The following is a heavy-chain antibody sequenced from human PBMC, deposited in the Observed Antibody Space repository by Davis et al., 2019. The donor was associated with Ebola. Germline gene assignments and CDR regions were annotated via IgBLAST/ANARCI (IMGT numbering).Heavy chain of an antibody. CDR3: AKGKDRDY. CDR2: ISWNSDNI. J-gene: IGHJ4*02. V-gene: IGHV3-9*01. CDR1: GITFDDYA. Sequence: GGSLRLSCTASGITFDDYAMHWVRQAPGKGLEWVSGISWNSDNIDYADSVKGRFTISRDNSKNTLYLQMNSLRAEDTAVYYCAKGKDRDYWGQGTLVTVSS.